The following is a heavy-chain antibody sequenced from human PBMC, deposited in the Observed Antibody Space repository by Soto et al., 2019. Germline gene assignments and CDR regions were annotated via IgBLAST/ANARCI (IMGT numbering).Heavy chain of an antibody. CDR1: GGSISSGGYY. D-gene: IGHD6-19*01. Sequence: SETLSLTCTVSGGSISSGGYYWSWIRQHPGKGLEWIGYIYYSGSTYYNPSLKSRVTISVDTSKNQFSLKLSSVTAADTAVYYCARVQWLVDFPHYYFDYWGQGTLVT. CDR3: ARVQWLVDFPHYYFDY. V-gene: IGHV4-31*03. J-gene: IGHJ4*02. CDR2: IYYSGST.